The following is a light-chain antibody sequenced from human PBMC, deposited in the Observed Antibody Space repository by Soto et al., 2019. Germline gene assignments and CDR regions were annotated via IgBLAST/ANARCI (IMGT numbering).Light chain of an antibody. CDR2: EGS. J-gene: IGLJ2*01. Sequence: QSVLTQPVSVSGSPGQSITISCTGTSRDVGSYNLVSWYQQHPGKAPKLMIYEGSKRPSGVSNRFSGSKSGNTASLTISGLQAEDEADSYCCSYAGSSTLKVVFGGGTKLTVL. CDR3: CSYAGSSTLKVV. CDR1: SRDVGSYNL. V-gene: IGLV2-23*01.